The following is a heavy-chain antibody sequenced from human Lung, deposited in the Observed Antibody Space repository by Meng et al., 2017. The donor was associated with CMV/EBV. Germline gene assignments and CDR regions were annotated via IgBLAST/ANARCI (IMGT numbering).Heavy chain of an antibody. CDR3: ARGDSGSYYFDY. J-gene: IGHJ4*02. CDR2: LYYSGST. D-gene: IGHD1-26*01. V-gene: IGHV4-39*07. Sequence: SXTVSGGSISSSTYYWGWVRQPPGKGLEWIGSLYYSGSTYYNPSLKSRVTISVDTSMNQFSLKLSSVTAADTAMYYCARGDSGSYYFDYWGQGKLVTVSS. CDR1: GGSISSSTYY.